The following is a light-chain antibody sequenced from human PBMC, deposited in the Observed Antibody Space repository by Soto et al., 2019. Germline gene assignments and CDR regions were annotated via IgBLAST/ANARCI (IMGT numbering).Light chain of an antibody. Sequence: DIKMNQSPSTLSASVGDRVTITCRASQSISSWLAWYQQKPGKAPKLLIYKASSLESGVPSRFSGSGSGTEFTLTISSLQPEDFATYYCQQYNSPWTFGQGTKVDVK. CDR3: QQYNSPWT. V-gene: IGKV1-5*03. CDR2: KAS. J-gene: IGKJ1*01. CDR1: QSISSW.